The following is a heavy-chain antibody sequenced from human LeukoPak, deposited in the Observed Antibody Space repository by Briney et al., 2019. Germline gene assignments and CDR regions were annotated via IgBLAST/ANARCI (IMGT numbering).Heavy chain of an antibody. CDR2: IYHSGST. CDR1: GGSISSGGYY. CDR3: ARGTGGYCSGGSCYDFDY. V-gene: IGHV4-30-2*01. D-gene: IGHD2-15*01. J-gene: IGHJ4*02. Sequence: SETLSLTCTVSGGSISSGGYYWSWIRQPPGKGLEWIGYIYHSGSTYYNPSLKSRVTISVDRSKNQFSLKLSSVTAADTAVYYCARGTGGYCSGGSCYDFDYWGQGTLVTVSS.